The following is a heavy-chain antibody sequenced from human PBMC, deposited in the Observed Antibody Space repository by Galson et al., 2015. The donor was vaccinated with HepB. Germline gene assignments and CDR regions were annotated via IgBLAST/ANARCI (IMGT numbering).Heavy chain of an antibody. V-gene: IGHV3-23*01. D-gene: IGHD3-22*01. CDR1: GFTFSAYA. Sequence: SLRLSCAASGFTFSAYAMSWVRQAPGKGLEWVSSISGGGSNTYYADSAKGRFTISRDNSKSTLYLQVNSLRVEDTAVYYCASSQPSYDSRYYYGMDVWGQGTTVTVSS. CDR2: ISGGGSNT. J-gene: IGHJ6*02. CDR3: ASSQPSYDSRYYYGMDV.